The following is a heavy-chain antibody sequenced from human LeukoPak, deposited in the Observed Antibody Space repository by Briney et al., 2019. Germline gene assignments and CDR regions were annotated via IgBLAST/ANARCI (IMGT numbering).Heavy chain of an antibody. V-gene: IGHV3-33*01. CDR3: ARDRSYGTGGDAFDI. Sequence: GRSLRLSCAASGFTFITYGMHWVRQAPGKGLEWVAVVWYDGSNKYYADSVKGRFTISRDNSKNTLYLQMNTLRAEDMAVYYCARDRSYGTGGDAFDIWGQGTKVTVSS. CDR2: VWYDGSNK. CDR1: GFTFITYG. J-gene: IGHJ3*02. D-gene: IGHD5-18*01.